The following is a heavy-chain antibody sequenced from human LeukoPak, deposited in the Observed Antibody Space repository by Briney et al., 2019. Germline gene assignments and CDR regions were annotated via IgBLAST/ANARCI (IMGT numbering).Heavy chain of an antibody. J-gene: IGHJ4*02. V-gene: IGHV4-34*01. Sequence: SETLSLTCAVYGXSFSGYYWSWIRQPPGKGLEWIGEINHSESTNYNPSLKSRVTISVETSKNQLSLKLSSVTAADTAVYYCARGQRGYSSSWWDYWGQGTLVTVSS. D-gene: IGHD6-13*01. CDR1: GXSFSGYY. CDR2: INHSEST. CDR3: ARGQRGYSSSWWDY.